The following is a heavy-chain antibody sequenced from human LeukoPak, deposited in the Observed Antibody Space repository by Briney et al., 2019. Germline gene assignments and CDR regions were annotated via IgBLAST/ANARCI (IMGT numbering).Heavy chain of an antibody. Sequence: GGSLRLSCAASGFTFSSYGMHWVRQAPGKGLEWVAVISYDGGNKYYADSVKGRFTISRDNSKNTLYLQMNSLRAEDTAVYYCAKALRYCSSTSCQTYYYYGMDVWGQGTTVTVSS. D-gene: IGHD2-2*01. J-gene: IGHJ6*02. CDR1: GFTFSSYG. V-gene: IGHV3-30*18. CDR2: ISYDGGNK. CDR3: AKALRYCSSTSCQTYYYYGMDV.